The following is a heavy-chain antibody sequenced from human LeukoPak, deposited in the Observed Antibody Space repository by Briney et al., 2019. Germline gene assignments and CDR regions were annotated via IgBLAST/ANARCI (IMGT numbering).Heavy chain of an antibody. Sequence: GRSLRLSCAVSGFTFDDYAMHWVRQAPGKGLEWVSGISWNSGSIGYADSVKGRFTISRDNAKNSLYLQMNSLRAEDTALYYCVKDSGSYHDAFDIWGQGTMVTVSS. CDR3: VKDSGSYHDAFDI. CDR2: ISWNSGSI. D-gene: IGHD1-26*01. V-gene: IGHV3-9*01. CDR1: GFTFDDYA. J-gene: IGHJ3*02.